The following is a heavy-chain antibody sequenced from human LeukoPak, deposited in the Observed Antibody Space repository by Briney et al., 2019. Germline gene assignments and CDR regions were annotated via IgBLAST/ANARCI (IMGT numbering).Heavy chain of an antibody. V-gene: IGHV4-34*01. D-gene: IGHD3-10*01. J-gene: IGHJ6*02. CDR2: INHSGST. CDR1: GGSFSGYY. Sequence: SETLSLTCAVYGGSFSGYYWSWIRQPPGKGLEWIGEINHSGSTNHNPSLKSRVTISVDTSKNQFSLKLSSVTAADTAVYYCARGRDYYGSGSYLRRPYYYYGMDVWGQGTTVTVSS. CDR3: ARGRDYYGSGSYLRRPYYYYGMDV.